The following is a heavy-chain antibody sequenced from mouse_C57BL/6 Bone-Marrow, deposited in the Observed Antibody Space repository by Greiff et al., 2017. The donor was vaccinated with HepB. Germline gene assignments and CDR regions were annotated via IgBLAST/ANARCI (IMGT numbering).Heavy chain of an antibody. V-gene: IGHV5-4*01. J-gene: IGHJ1*03. D-gene: IGHD1-1*01. CDR3: ARDLYYYGSSYNWYFDV. CDR2: ISDGGSYT. CDR1: GFTFSSYA. Sequence: EVQVVESGGGLVKPGGSLKLSCAASGFTFSSYAMSWVRQTPEKRLEWVATISDGGSYTYYPDNVKGRFTISRDNAKNNLYLQMSHLKSEDTAMYYCARDLYYYGSSYNWYFDVWGTGTTVTVSS.